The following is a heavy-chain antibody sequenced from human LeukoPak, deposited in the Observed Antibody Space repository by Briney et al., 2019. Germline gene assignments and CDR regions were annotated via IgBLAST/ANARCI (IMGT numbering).Heavy chain of an antibody. D-gene: IGHD3-9*01. CDR1: GGSFSGYY. CDR3: ARDGPYDSGAFHF. Sequence: PSETLSLTCAVYGGSFSGYYWSWIRQPPGKGLEWTAEINHSGSTNYNPSLKSRVTISVDTSKNQFSLQLSSVTAADTAVYFCARDGPYDSGAFHFWGQGTMVTVSS. J-gene: IGHJ3*01. V-gene: IGHV4-34*01. CDR2: INHSGST.